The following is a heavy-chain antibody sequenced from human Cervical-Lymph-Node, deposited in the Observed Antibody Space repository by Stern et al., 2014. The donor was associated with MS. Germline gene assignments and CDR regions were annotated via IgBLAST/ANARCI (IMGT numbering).Heavy chain of an antibody. CDR3: AREAGSGSYYPLDY. J-gene: IGHJ4*02. D-gene: IGHD3-10*01. V-gene: IGHV1-18*01. Sequence: QDQLVQSGAEVKKPGASVKVSCKASGYTFSDYAIYWVRQAPGQGLEWMGWISPYNGNTNYAQKIQGRVTMTTDTSTSIVYMELRSLRSDDTAVYYCAREAGSGSYYPLDYWGQGTLVTVSS. CDR1: GYTFSDYA. CDR2: ISPYNGNT.